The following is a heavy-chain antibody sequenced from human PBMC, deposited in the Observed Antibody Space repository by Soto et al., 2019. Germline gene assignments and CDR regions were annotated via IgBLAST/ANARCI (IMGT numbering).Heavy chain of an antibody. CDR3: TRPRSTLYCSGGSCYSDDAFDI. CDR1: GFTFSGSA. Sequence: GGSLRLSCAASGFTFSGSAMHWVRQASGKGLEWVGRIRSKANSYATAYAASVKGRFTISRDDSRNTAYLQMNSLKTEDTAVYYCTRPRSTLYCSGGSCYSDDAFDIWGQGTMVTVSS. CDR2: IRSKANSYAT. V-gene: IGHV3-73*01. J-gene: IGHJ3*02. D-gene: IGHD2-15*01.